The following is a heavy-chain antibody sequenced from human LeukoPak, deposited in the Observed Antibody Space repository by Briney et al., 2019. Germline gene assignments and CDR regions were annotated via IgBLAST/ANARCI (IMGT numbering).Heavy chain of an antibody. D-gene: IGHD6-19*01. CDR1: GFTFSGYW. V-gene: IGHV3-7*01. J-gene: IGHJ4*02. CDR3: ARKRAVRQGSGWEGVYFDY. Sequence: AGGSLRLSCVASGFTFSGYWMSWVRQAPGKGLEWVANIKLDGSEKYYADSVRGRLTISRDNARNSLYLQINSLRADDTAVYFCARKRAVRQGSGWEGVYFDYWGQGTQVTVSS. CDR2: IKLDGSEK.